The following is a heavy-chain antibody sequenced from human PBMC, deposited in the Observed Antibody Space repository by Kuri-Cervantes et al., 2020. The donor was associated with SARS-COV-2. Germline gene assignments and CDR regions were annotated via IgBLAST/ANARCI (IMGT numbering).Heavy chain of an antibody. CDR3: ARLNYYDGSDYYNSGYFDF. CDR1: GGSISSYY. Sequence: SETLSLTCTVSGGSISSYYWSWIRQPAGKGLEWIGRIYTSGSTNYNPSLKSRVTMSVDTSKNQFSLKLSSVTAADTAVYYCARLNYYDGSDYYNSGYFDFWGQGALVTVSS. D-gene: IGHD3-22*01. CDR2: IYTSGST. J-gene: IGHJ4*02. V-gene: IGHV4-4*07.